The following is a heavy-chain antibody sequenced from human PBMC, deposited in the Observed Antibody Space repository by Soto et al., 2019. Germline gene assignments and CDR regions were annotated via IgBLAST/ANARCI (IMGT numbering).Heavy chain of an antibody. J-gene: IGHJ4*02. Sequence: QITLKESGPTRAKPTQTLTRTCTCSGFPLSTSGVGLGWIRQPPGKALEWLALIYWDDDKRYNPSLKSRLTITKDASKYQMVLTMADMGPVDTDTYYCAHRAVYSVSYWDGSYFDYWRQGTLVTI. CDR3: AHRAVYSVSYWDGSYFDY. D-gene: IGHD1-26*01. CDR2: IYWDDDK. CDR1: GFPLSTSGVG. V-gene: IGHV2-5*02.